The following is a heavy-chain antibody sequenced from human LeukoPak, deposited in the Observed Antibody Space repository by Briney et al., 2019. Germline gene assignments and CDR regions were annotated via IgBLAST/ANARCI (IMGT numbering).Heavy chain of an antibody. V-gene: IGHV4-59*01. CDR1: GGSISSYY. D-gene: IGHD3-22*01. CDR2: IYYSGST. Sequence: SETLSLTCTVSGGSISSYYWSWIRQPPGKGLEWIGYIYYSGSTNYNPSLKSRVTISVDTSKNQFSLKLSSVTAADTAVYYCAGYYDSSGYSDIEYFQRWGQGTLVTVSS. CDR3: AGYYDSSGYSDIEYFQR. J-gene: IGHJ1*01.